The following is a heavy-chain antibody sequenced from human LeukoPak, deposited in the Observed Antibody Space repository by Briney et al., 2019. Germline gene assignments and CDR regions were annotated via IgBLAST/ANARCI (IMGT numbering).Heavy chain of an antibody. CDR1: GFTFTSSA. D-gene: IGHD3-22*01. V-gene: IGHV1-58*02. CDR2: IVVGSGNT. Sequence: GASVKVSCKASGFTFTSSAMQWVRQARGQRLEWIGWIVVGSGNTNYAQKFQERVTITRDMSTSTAYMELSSLRSEDTAVYYCAATSWAHYYDSSGLKSMDVCGKGTTVTISS. CDR3: AATSWAHYYDSSGLKSMDV. J-gene: IGHJ6*03.